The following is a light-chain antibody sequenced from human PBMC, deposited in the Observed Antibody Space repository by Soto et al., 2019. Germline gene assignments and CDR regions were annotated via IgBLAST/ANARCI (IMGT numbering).Light chain of an antibody. V-gene: IGKV3-11*01. Sequence: EIVLTQSPATLSLSPGERATLSCRASQSVSSYLAWYQQKPGQAPRLLIYDASNRATGIPARFTGSGSGTDVTVPISSQEAEDFAVYYCQQRSNWPRGTFGQGTKLEIK. J-gene: IGKJ2*02. CDR2: DAS. CDR1: QSVSSY. CDR3: QQRSNWPRGT.